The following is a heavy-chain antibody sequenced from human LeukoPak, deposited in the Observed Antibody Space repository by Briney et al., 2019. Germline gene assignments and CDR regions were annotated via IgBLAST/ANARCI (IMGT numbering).Heavy chain of an antibody. CDR2: IYYSGST. Sequence: SETLSLTCTVSGGSISSSSYYWGWIRQPPGKGLEWIGSIYYSGSTYYNPSLKSRVTISVDTSKNQFSLKLSSVTAADTAVYYCAREGTTVVTPPFDYWGQGTLVTVSS. J-gene: IGHJ4*02. V-gene: IGHV4-39*07. D-gene: IGHD4-23*01. CDR1: GGSISSSSYY. CDR3: AREGTTVVTPPFDY.